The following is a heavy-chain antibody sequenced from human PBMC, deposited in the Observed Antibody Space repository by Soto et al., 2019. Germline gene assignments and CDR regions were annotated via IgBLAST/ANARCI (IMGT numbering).Heavy chain of an antibody. CDR1: GYTLTELS. D-gene: IGHD3-3*01. CDR3: ATDRNLDDFWSGTFDY. Sequence: GASVKVSCKVSGYTLTELSMHWVRQAPGKGLEWMGGFDPEDGETIYAQKFQGRVTMTEDTSTDTAYMELSSLRSEDTAVYYCATDRNLDDFWSGTFDYWGQGTLVTVSS. CDR2: FDPEDGET. V-gene: IGHV1-24*01. J-gene: IGHJ4*02.